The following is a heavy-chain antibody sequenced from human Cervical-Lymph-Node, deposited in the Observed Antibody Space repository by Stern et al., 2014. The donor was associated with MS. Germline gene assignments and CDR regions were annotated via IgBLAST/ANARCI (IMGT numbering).Heavy chain of an antibody. CDR3: ARPKPSSGYFLSGFDY. Sequence: VQLGQSGAEVKKPGESLRISCKASGYRFTSHWIGWVRQMPGKGLEWLGIIYPVDSDTRYSPSFQGQVTISADSSSNTVYLQWNSLKAADTAMYCARPKPSSGYFLSGFDYWGQGTPVTVSS. D-gene: IGHD6-19*01. CDR1: GYRFTSHW. V-gene: IGHV5-51*01. J-gene: IGHJ4*02. CDR2: IYPVDSDT.